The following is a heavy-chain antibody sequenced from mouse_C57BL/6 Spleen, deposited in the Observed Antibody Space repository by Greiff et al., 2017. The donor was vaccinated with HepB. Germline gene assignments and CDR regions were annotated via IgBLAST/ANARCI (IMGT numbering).Heavy chain of an antibody. CDR2: ISNLAYSI. CDR1: GFTFSDYG. J-gene: IGHJ4*01. CDR3: ARHENDYYAMDY. V-gene: IGHV5-15*01. Sequence: EVKLVESGGGLVQPGGSLKLSCAASGFTFSDYGMAWVRQAPRKGPEWVAFISNLAYSIYYADTVTGRFTISRENAKNTLYLEMSSLRSEDTAMYYCARHENDYYAMDYWGQGTSVTVSS.